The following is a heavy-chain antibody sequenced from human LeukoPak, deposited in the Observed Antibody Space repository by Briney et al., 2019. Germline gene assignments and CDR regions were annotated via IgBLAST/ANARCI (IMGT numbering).Heavy chain of an antibody. V-gene: IGHV1-46*01. Sequence: ASVKVSCKASGYAFTSYYMHWVRQAPGQGLEWMGIINPSGGSTSYAQRFQGRVTMTRDTSTSTVYMELSSLRSEDTAVYYCARGLGHYYFDYWGQGTLVTVSS. J-gene: IGHJ4*02. CDR1: GYAFTSYY. CDR2: INPSGGST. CDR3: ARGLGHYYFDY.